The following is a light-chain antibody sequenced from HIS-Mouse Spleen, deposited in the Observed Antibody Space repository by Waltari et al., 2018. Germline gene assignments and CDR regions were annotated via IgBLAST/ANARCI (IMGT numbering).Light chain of an antibody. CDR2: GNS. V-gene: IGLV1-40*01. CDR1: RSTIGAGYY. Sequence: QSVLTPPPSVSGAPGQWFTIPCTGCRSTIGAGYYVDLYQQLPGTAPKLRIYGNSNRPSGVPDRFSGSKSGTSASLAITGLQAEDEADYYCQSYDSSLSVVVFGGGTKLTVL. CDR3: QSYDSSLSVVV. J-gene: IGLJ2*01.